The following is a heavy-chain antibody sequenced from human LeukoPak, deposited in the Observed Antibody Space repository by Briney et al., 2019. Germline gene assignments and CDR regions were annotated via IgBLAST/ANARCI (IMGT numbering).Heavy chain of an antibody. Sequence: PGGSLRLSCGASGFSFSSYSMTWVRQAPGKGLEWVASINSRSSFIYYAGSVEGRFTISRDNANNSLYLQMNSLRAEDTAVYYCAKGGSSGRDGYNYYFDYWGQGTVVSVSS. CDR2: INSRSSFI. CDR3: AKGGSSGRDGYNYYFDY. J-gene: IGHJ4*02. CDR1: GFSFSSYS. V-gene: IGHV3-21*01. D-gene: IGHD5-24*01.